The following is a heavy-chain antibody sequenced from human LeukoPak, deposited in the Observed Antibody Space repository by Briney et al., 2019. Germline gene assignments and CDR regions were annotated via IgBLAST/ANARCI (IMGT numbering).Heavy chain of an antibody. J-gene: IGHJ5*02. CDR1: GYTFTNYG. Sequence: GASVKVSCKASGYTFTNYGTSWVRQAPGQGLEWMGGIIPIFGTANYAQKFQGRVTITADESTSTAYMELSSLRSEDTAVYYCARASSSGWNWFDPWGQGTLVTVSS. D-gene: IGHD6-19*01. V-gene: IGHV1-69*13. CDR3: ARASSSGWNWFDP. CDR2: IIPIFGTA.